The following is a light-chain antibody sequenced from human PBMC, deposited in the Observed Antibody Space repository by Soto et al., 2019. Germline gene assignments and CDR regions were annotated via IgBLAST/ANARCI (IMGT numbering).Light chain of an antibody. V-gene: IGLV2-14*01. J-gene: IGLJ1*01. CDR3: SSYTSSSSVYV. Sequence: QSVLTQPASVSGSPGQSITISCTGTSSDVGGYNYVPWYQQHPGKAPKLMIYDVSNRPSGVSNRFSGSKSGNTASLTISGLQAEDEADYYCSSYTSSSSVYVFGSGTKVTVL. CDR2: DVS. CDR1: SSDVGGYNY.